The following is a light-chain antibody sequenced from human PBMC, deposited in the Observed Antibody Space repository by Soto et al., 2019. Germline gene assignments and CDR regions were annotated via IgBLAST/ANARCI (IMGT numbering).Light chain of an antibody. CDR1: QSVSSN. J-gene: IGKJ5*01. Sequence: ENVLTQSPGTLSLSPGERATLSCRAGQSVSSNSLAWYQHKPGQAPRLLIYGASTRATGIPDRFSGSGSGTEFTLTISSLQSEDFAVYYCQQYNNWPPITFGQGTRL. CDR2: GAS. CDR3: QQYNNWPPIT. V-gene: IGKV3-15*01.